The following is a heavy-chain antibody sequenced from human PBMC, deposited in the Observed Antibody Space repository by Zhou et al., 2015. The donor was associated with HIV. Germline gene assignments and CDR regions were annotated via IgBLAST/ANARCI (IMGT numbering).Heavy chain of an antibody. J-gene: IGHJ5*02. CDR3: ASGRWEGSWATVTTGWFDP. V-gene: IGHV1-69*01. Sequence: QVQLVQSGAEVKKPGSSVKVSCKASGGTFSSYAISWVRQAPGQGLEWMGGIIPIFGTANYAQKFQGRVTITADESTSTAYMELSSLRSEDTAVYYCASGRWEGSWATVTTGWFDPWGQGNPGHRLL. CDR2: IIPIFGTA. D-gene: IGHD4-17*01. CDR1: GGTFSSYA.